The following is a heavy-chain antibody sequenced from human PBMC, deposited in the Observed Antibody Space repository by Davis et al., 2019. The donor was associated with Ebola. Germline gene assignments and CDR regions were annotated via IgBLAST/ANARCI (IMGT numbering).Heavy chain of an antibody. CDR2: IYYSGST. CDR3: ARDFPRSGYLY. CDR1: GGSINSGGYY. V-gene: IGHV4-31*03. D-gene: IGHD3-3*01. J-gene: IGHJ4*02. Sequence: PSETLSLTCTVSGGSINSGGYYWSWIRQHPGKGLEWIGYIYYSGSTYYNPSLKSRVTISVDTSKNQFSLKLSSVTAADTAVYYCARDFPRSGYLYWGQGTLVTVSS.